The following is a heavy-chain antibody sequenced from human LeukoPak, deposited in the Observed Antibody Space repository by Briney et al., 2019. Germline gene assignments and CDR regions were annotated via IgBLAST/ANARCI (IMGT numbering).Heavy chain of an antibody. J-gene: IGHJ6*03. V-gene: IGHV3-30*03. CDR2: ISYDGSNK. CDR1: GFTFSSYG. D-gene: IGHD3-3*01. CDR3: AQMEWPNCYMDV. Sequence: GGSLRLSCAASGFTFSSYGMHWVRQAPGKGLEWVAVISYDGSNKYYADSVKGRFTISRDNSKNTLYLQMNSLRAEDTAVYYCAQMEWPNCYMDVWGIGTTVTVSS.